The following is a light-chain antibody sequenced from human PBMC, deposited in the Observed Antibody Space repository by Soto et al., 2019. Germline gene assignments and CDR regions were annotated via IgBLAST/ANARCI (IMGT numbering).Light chain of an antibody. V-gene: IGKV3-20*01. Sequence: IVLTQSPGTLSLSPGERATLSCRASQSVGRRYLAWYQQKPGQAPMLLIYDTSERASHIPDRFSGSGSGRDFTLTISRLVPEDFAVYYCQYQGTFGGGTKVEIK. CDR3: QYQGT. CDR1: QSVGRRY. CDR2: DTS. J-gene: IGKJ4*01.